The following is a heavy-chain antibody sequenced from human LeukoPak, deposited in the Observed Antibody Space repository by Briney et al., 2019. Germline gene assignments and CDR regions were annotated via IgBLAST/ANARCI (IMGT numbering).Heavy chain of an antibody. Sequence: KPSQTLSLTCTVSGGSISSGGYYWSWIRQHPGKGLEWIGYIYYSGSTYYNPSLKSRLTISVDTSKNQFSLKLSSVTAADTAVYYCARRGPSYNWFDPWGQGTLVTVSS. CDR3: ARRGPSYNWFDP. V-gene: IGHV4-31*03. CDR2: IYYSGST. J-gene: IGHJ5*02. CDR1: GGSISSGGYY.